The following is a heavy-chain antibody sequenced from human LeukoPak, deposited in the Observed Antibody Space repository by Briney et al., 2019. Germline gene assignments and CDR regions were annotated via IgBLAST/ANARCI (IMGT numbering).Heavy chain of an antibody. J-gene: IGHJ4*02. Sequence: PSETLSLTCTVSGGSISSYYWSWIRQLPGKGLEWIGYIYYSGSTNYNPSLKSRVTISVDTSKNQFSLKLSSVTAADTAVYYCARIGHEDYYFDYWGQGTLVTVSS. CDR1: GGSISSYY. CDR3: ARIGHEDYYFDY. CDR2: IYYSGST. V-gene: IGHV4-59*01.